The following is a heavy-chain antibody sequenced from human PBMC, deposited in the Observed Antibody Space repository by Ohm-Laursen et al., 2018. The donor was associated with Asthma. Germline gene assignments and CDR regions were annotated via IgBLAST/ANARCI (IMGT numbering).Heavy chain of an antibody. J-gene: IGHJ3*02. D-gene: IGHD2-21*02. Sequence: LRLSCTASGFTFDTYAMTWVRQAPGKGLEWVSVMGGGGSSTYYADSVNGRFTISRDNSKNTLYLQMNSLRAEDTAVYYRAKDLPQHDLEAFDIWGQGTMVTVSS. CDR3: AKDLPQHDLEAFDI. CDR1: GFTFDTYA. CDR2: MGGGGSST. V-gene: IGHV3-23*01.